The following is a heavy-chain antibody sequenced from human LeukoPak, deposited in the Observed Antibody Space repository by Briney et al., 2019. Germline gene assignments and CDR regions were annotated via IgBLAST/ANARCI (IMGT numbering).Heavy chain of an antibody. CDR3: ARDRITGTTASYYYYGMDV. Sequence: GGSLRLSCAAPGFTFSSYWMSWVRQAPGKGLEWVANIKQDGSEKYYVDSVKGRFTISRDNAKNSLYLQMNSLRAEDTAVYYCARDRITGTTASYYYYGMDVWGQGTTVTVSS. CDR1: GFTFSSYW. J-gene: IGHJ6*02. CDR2: IKQDGSEK. D-gene: IGHD1-7*01. V-gene: IGHV3-7*01.